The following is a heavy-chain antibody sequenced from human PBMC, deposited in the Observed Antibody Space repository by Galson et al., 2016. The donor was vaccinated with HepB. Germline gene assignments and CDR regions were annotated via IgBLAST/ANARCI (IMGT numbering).Heavy chain of an antibody. Sequence: SLRLSCAASGFSFNTYSMHWVRQAPGKGLEWVAAITSAGDKQYYTESVRGRFTISRDNSNNMMYLQMHSMEPEDTSVYYCARDAMGRGSGSYSAFDYWGQGTLVAVSS. J-gene: IGHJ4*02. CDR2: ITSAGDKQ. V-gene: IGHV3-30*04. CDR1: GFSFNTYS. CDR3: ARDAMGRGSGSYSAFDY. D-gene: IGHD1-26*01.